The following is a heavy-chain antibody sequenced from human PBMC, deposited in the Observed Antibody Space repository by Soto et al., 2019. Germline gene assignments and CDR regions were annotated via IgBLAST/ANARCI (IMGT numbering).Heavy chain of an antibody. J-gene: IGHJ2*01. V-gene: IGHV4-4*02. D-gene: IGHD6-19*01. CDR2: IYHSGST. CDR1: GGSISSSNW. CDR3: AEKYSSGWPDWYFDL. Sequence: QVQLQESGPGLVKPSGTLSLTCAVSGGSISSSNWWSWVRQPPGQGLEWIGEIYHSGSTNYNPSLKIRVTISVDKSKNQFSLKLSSVTAADTAVYYCAEKYSSGWPDWYFDLWGRGTLVTVSS.